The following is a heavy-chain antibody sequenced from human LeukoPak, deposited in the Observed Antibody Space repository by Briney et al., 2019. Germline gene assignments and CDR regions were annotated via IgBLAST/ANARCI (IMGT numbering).Heavy chain of an antibody. D-gene: IGHD5/OR15-5a*01. V-gene: IGHV3-23*01. CDR1: GFTFSSYA. CDR2: ISGSGGST. Sequence: PGGSLRLSCAASGFTFSSYAMSWVRQAPGKGLEWVSAISGSGGSTYYVDSVKGRFSISRDNSKNTLYLQMDSLRAEDTAVYYCARSSVGYFDYWGQGTLVTVSS. CDR3: ARSSVGYFDY. J-gene: IGHJ4*02.